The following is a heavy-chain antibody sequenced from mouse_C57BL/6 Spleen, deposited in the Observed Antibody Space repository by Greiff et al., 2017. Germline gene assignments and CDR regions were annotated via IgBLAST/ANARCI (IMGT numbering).Heavy chain of an antibody. CDR1: GYTFTSYW. D-gene: IGHD3-1*01. CDR3: ARSGLRWWDFDV. V-gene: IGHV1-72*01. Sequence: QVQLQQPGAELVKPGASVKLSCKASGYTFTSYWMHWVKQRPGRGLEWIGRIDPNSGGTKYNEKFKSKATLTVDKPSSTAYMQLSSLTSDDTAVYNCARSGLRWWDFDVWGTGTTGTVSS. J-gene: IGHJ1*03. CDR2: IDPNSGGT.